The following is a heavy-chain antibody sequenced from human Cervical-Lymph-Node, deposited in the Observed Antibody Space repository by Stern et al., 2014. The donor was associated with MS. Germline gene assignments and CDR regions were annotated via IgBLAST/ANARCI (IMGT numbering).Heavy chain of an antibody. Sequence: VQLVQSGGGLVKPGGSLRLSCAASGFTFSDYYMSWMRQAPGKGLEWVSYISSSGSTIYYADSVQDRFTISRDNAKNSLFLQMNSLRADDTAVYFCARADGLTTVFGMDVWGQGTTVTVSS. D-gene: IGHD4-17*01. CDR2: ISSSGSTI. J-gene: IGHJ6*02. CDR3: ARADGLTTVFGMDV. CDR1: GFTFSDYY. V-gene: IGHV3-11*01.